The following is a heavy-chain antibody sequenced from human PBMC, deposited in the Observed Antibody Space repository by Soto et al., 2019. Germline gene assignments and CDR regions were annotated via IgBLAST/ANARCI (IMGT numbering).Heavy chain of an antibody. D-gene: IGHD2-2*01. V-gene: IGHV1-69*01. CDR1: GGTFSSYA. J-gene: IGHJ6*02. Sequence: QVQLVQSGAEVKKPGSSVKVSCKAPGGTFSSYAISWVRQAPGQGLEWMGGIIPILGTANYAQKFQGRVTITADESTSTAYMELSSLRSEDTAVYYCARDGGPAAIADPDRDYYYGMDVWGQGTTVTVSS. CDR3: ARDGGPAAIADPDRDYYYGMDV. CDR2: IIPILGTA.